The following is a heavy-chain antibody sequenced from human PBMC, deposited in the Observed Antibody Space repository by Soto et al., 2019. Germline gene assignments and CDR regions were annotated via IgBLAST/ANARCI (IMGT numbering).Heavy chain of an antibody. J-gene: IGHJ4*02. CDR1: GYTFASYD. CDR3: ARGRGYCISTSCYVDY. D-gene: IGHD2-2*01. Sequence: ASVKVSCKASGYTFASYDINWVRQATGQGLEWMGWMNPNSGNTGYAQRFQGRVTMTRNTSISTAYMELSSLRSEDTAVYYCARGRGYCISTSCYVDYWGQGTLVTVSS. CDR2: MNPNSGNT. V-gene: IGHV1-8*01.